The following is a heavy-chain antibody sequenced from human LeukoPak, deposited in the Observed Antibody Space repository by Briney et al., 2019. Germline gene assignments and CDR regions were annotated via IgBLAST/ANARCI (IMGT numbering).Heavy chain of an antibody. D-gene: IGHD2-21*02. CDR2: INPNSGGT. CDR1: GYTFTGYY. Sequence: ASVKVSCKASGYTFTGYYMHWVRQAPGQGLEWMGWINPNSGGTNYAQKFQGRVTMTRDTSISTAYMELSRLRSDDTAVCYCARVGLCGGDCYYFDHWGQGTLVTVSS. CDR3: ARVGLCGGDCYYFDH. V-gene: IGHV1-2*02. J-gene: IGHJ4*02.